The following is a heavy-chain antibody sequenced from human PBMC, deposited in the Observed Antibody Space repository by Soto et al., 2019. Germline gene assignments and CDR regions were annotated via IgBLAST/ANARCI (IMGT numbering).Heavy chain of an antibody. CDR1: GFTFSSYA. CDR2: INNGGGNT. V-gene: IGHV3-23*01. D-gene: IGHD3-16*01. J-gene: IGHJ3*02. CDR3: ATLYGPFDI. Sequence: GGSLRLSCAASGFTFSSYAMSWVRQAPGKGLEWVSPINNGGGNTSYADSVKGRFTISRDNAKNTLYLQMNSLRAEDAAVYYCATLYGPFDIWGQGTLVTVSS.